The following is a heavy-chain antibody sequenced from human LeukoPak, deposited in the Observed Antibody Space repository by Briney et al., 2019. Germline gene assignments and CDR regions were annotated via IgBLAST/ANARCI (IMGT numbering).Heavy chain of an antibody. J-gene: IGHJ4*02. CDR1: GYRFTGYF. V-gene: IGHV1-8*02. CDR3: ARAPMGTAALY. D-gene: IGHD2-2*01. Sequence: ASVKVSCKADGYRFTGYFIHWVRQAPGQGLEWMGWMNPVSGDAGSAQKFQGRVTLTRNTSISTAYMELSSLRSDDTALYYCARAPMGTAALYWGQGTLVTVSS. CDR2: MNPVSGDA.